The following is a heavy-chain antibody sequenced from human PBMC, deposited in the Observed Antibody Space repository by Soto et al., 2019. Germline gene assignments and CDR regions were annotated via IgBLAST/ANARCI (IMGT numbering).Heavy chain of an antibody. D-gene: IGHD3-22*01. CDR2: IIPIFGTA. V-gene: IGHV1-69*01. CDR1: GGTFSSYA. CDR3: ARVSKTYYDSSGYPYNWFDP. J-gene: IGHJ5*02. Sequence: QVQLVQSGAEVKKPGSSVKVSCKASGGTFSSYAISWVRQAPGQGLEWMGGIIPIFGTANYAQKFQGRVTITADESTSTVYMELSSLRSEDTAVYYCARVSKTYYDSSGYPYNWFDPWGQGTLVTVSS.